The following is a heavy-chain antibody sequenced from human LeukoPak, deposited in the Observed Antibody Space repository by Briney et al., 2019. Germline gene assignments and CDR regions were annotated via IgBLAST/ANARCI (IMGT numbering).Heavy chain of an antibody. CDR2: TYYRSKWGN. Sequence: SQTLSLTCAISGDSVSSNSAAWNWIRQSPLRGLEWLGRTYYRSKWGNDYAVSVKSRITINPDTSKNQFSLQLNSVTAADTAIYYCARDNPANWFDPWGQGTLVTVSS. J-gene: IGHJ5*02. CDR3: ARDNPANWFDP. CDR1: GDSVSSNSAA. V-gene: IGHV6-1*01. D-gene: IGHD1-14*01.